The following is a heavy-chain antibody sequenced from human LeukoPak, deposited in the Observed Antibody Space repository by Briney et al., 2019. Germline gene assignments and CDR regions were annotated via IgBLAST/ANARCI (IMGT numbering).Heavy chain of an antibody. Sequence: GASVKVSCKASGYTFTGYYMHWVRQAPGQGLEWMGWINPNSGGTNYAQKFQGRVTMTRDTSISIAYMELSRLRSDDTAVYYCARIGSGGSRHFDYWGQGTLVTVSS. CDR3: ARIGSGGSRHFDY. CDR2: INPNSGGT. CDR1: GYTFTGYY. J-gene: IGHJ4*02. V-gene: IGHV1-2*02. D-gene: IGHD2-15*01.